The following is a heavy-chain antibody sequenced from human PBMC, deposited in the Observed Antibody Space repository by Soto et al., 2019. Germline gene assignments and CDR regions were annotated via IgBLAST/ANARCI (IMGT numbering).Heavy chain of an antibody. CDR2: IVVGSGNT. Sequence: SVKVSCKASGFTFTSSAVQWVRQARGQRLEWIGWIVVGSGNTNYAQKFQERVTITRDMSTSTAYMELSSLRSEDTAVYYCAAAPYRDYRFAPPAQGTPVPVSS. CDR1: GFTFTSSA. D-gene: IGHD4-17*01. V-gene: IGHV1-58*01. J-gene: IGHJ5*02. CDR3: AAAPYRDYRFAP.